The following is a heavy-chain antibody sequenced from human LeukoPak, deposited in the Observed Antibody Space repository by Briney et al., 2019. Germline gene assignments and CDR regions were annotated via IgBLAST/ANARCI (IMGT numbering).Heavy chain of an antibody. V-gene: IGHV3-23*01. CDR2: INNSGGST. J-gene: IGHJ3*02. Sequence: GGSLRLSCAASGFTLNNYAMSWVRQAPGKGLEWVSIINNSGGSTYYADSVKGRFTISRDLSKNTLYLQMNSLRAEDTAVYYCAKDWSSNDLDAFDIWGQGTMVTVSS. CDR1: GFTLNNYA. CDR3: AKDWSSNDLDAFDI.